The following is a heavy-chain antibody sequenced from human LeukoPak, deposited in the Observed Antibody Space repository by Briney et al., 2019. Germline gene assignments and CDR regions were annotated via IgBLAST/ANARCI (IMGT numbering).Heavy chain of an antibody. V-gene: IGHV4-34*01. CDR1: GGSFSGYY. CDR3: ARGPAYYYDSSGYYWNYYYYMDV. CDR2: INHSGST. D-gene: IGHD3-22*01. Sequence: PSETLSLTCAVYGGSFSGYYWSWIRQPPGKGLEWIGDINHSGSTNYNPSLKSRVTISVDTSKNQFSLKLSSVTAADTAVYYCARGPAYYYDSSGYYWNYYYYMDVWGKGTTVTVSS. J-gene: IGHJ6*03.